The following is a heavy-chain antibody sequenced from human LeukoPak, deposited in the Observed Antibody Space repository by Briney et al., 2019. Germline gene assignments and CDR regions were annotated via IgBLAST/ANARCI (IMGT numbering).Heavy chain of an antibody. J-gene: IGHJ4*02. CDR3: ARLPRQQLVLDY. Sequence: SETLSLTCTVSGGSISSSSYYWGWIRQPPGKGLEWIGSNYYSGSTYYNPSLKSRVTISVDTSKNQFSLKLSSVTAADTAVYYCARLPRQQLVLDYWGQGTLVTVSS. V-gene: IGHV4-39*01. CDR2: NYYSGST. D-gene: IGHD6-13*01. CDR1: GGSISSSSYY.